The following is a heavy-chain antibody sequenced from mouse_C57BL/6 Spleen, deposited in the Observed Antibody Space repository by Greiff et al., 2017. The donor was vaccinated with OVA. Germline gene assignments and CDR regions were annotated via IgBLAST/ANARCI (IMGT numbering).Heavy chain of an antibody. CDR1: GYTFTSYW. CDR3: ARWERQVSWDV. Sequence: QVQLQQPGAELVMPGASVKLSCKASGYTFTSYWMHWVKQRPGQGLEWIGEIDPSDSYTNYNQKFKGKSTLTVDKSSSTAYMQLSRLTSEDSAVYYCARWERQVSWDVWGTGTTVTVSS. D-gene: IGHD3-2*02. CDR2: IDPSDSYT. V-gene: IGHV1-69*01. J-gene: IGHJ1*03.